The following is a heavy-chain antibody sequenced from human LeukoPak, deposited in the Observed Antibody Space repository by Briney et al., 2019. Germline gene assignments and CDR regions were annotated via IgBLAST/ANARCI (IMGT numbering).Heavy chain of an antibody. D-gene: IGHD3-22*01. Sequence: GSLRLSCAASGFTFSSYGMHWVRQAPGKGLEWVAVISYDGSNKYYADSVKGRFTISRDNSKNTLYLQMNSLRAEDTAVYYCAKIMGPRDYDGNFDYWGQGTLVTVSS. CDR1: GFTFSSYG. CDR3: AKIMGPRDYDGNFDY. V-gene: IGHV3-30*18. CDR2: ISYDGSNK. J-gene: IGHJ4*02.